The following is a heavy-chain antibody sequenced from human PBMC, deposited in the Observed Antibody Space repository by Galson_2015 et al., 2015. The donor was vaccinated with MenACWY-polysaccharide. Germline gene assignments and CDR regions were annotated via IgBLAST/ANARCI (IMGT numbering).Heavy chain of an antibody. J-gene: IGHJ4*02. CDR2: ISGSGAST. CDR3: AKGVLDTYHSQYFDY. V-gene: IGHV3-23*01. D-gene: IGHD3/OR15-3a*01. Sequence: SLRLSCAASRFTFTSYAMSWVRQAPGKGLEWISGISGSGASTYYAASVKGRFTISKDNSKNTMYLQMNSLRADDTAVYYCAKGVLDTYHSQYFDYWGQGTLVTVSS. CDR1: RFTFTSYA.